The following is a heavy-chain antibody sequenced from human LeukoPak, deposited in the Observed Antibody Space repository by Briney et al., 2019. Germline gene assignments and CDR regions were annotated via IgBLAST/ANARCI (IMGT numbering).Heavy chain of an antibody. CDR1: VYTLTELG. CDR2: FDPEDGDT. CDR3: ATASGYDYDYYYMDV. V-gene: IGHV1-24*01. J-gene: IGHJ6*03. Sequence: GASVNVSFKVSVYTLTELGMHWVRQAPGKGREGTGGFDPEDGDTNYAQKFQGRVTMTEDPSTDPAYMALSSLRSEDTAVYYCATASGYDYDYYYMDVWGKGTTVTVS. D-gene: IGHD5-12*01.